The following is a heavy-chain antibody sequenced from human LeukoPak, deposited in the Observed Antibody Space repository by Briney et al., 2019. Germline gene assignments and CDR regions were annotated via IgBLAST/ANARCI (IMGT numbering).Heavy chain of an antibody. J-gene: IGHJ4*02. CDR1: GGTFSSYA. D-gene: IGHD5-24*01. V-gene: IGHV1-69*01. CDR2: IIPIFGTA. CDR3: ARDRVAQRWLQFHY. Sequence: SVKVSCKASGGTFSSYAISWVRQAPGQGLEWMGGIIPIFGTANYAQKFQGRVTITADESTSTAYMELSSLRSEDTAVYYCARDRVAQRWLQFHYWGQGTLVTVSS.